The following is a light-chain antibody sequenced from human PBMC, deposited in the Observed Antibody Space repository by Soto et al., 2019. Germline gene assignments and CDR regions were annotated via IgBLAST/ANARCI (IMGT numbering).Light chain of an antibody. Sequence: EILLTQAPATLASSRLEIGSLSMIASQSVSSYLAWYQQKPGQAPRLLIYDASNRATGIPARFSGSGSGTDFTLTISSLEPEDFAVYYCQQRSNWPPITFGQGTRLEIK. CDR2: DAS. J-gene: IGKJ5*01. V-gene: IGKV3-11*01. CDR1: QSVSSY. CDR3: QQRSNWPPIT.